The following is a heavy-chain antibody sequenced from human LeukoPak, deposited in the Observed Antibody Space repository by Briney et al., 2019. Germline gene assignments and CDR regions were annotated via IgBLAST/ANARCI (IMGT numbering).Heavy chain of an antibody. CDR2: INPNSGGT. D-gene: IGHD6-6*01. CDR3: ARVYSSSATDY. CDR1: GYTFTGYS. Sequence: ASVTLSCKASGYTFTGYSMHWVRQAPGPGLEWMGWINPNSGGTNYAKKFQGRVTMTRETSISTAYMELGRLRSDDTAVYYCARVYSSSATDYWGQGTLVTASS. J-gene: IGHJ4*02. V-gene: IGHV1-2*02.